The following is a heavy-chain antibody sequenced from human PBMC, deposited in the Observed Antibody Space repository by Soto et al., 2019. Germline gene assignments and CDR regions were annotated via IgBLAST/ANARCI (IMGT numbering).Heavy chain of an antibody. J-gene: IGHJ3*01. CDR1: DDSISSPKW. CDR3: AYSTGWYRHDV. Sequence: QVQLQESGPGLVKPSGTLSLTCAVSDDSISSPKWWTWLRQPPGKGLEWIGDLLHGGTTNYNPSLKSRVTLSVDTSQNQFSLNLTSVTAADTAIYYCAYSTGWYRHDVWGQGTSVTVSS. CDR2: LLHGGTT. D-gene: IGHD6-19*01. V-gene: IGHV4-4*02.